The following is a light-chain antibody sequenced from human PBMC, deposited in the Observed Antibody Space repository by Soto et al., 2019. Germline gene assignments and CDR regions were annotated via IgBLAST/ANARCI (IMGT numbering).Light chain of an antibody. Sequence: QSALTQPPSASGSPGQSVTISCTGTSSDVGGYNYVSWYQQHPGKAPKLMIHEVSKRPSGVPDRFSASKSGNTASLTVSGLQAEDEADYYCSSHGGSNNFYVFGTGTKVTVL. J-gene: IGLJ1*01. CDR2: EVS. CDR3: SSHGGSNNFYV. V-gene: IGLV2-8*01. CDR1: SSDVGGYNY.